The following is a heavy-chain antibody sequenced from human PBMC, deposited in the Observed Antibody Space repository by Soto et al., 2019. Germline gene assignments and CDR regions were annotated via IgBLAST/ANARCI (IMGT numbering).Heavy chain of an antibody. CDR2: ISSNGGST. CDR3: VKSPDDYGDN. Sequence: PGGSLRLSCSASGFTFSAYAIHWVRQAPGKGLESVSAISSNGGSTFYSDSVKGRCTISRDNSKNTVHLQMSSLGPEDTAVYYCVKSPDDYGDNWGQGTLVTVSS. J-gene: IGHJ4*02. CDR1: GFTFSAYA. V-gene: IGHV3-64D*06.